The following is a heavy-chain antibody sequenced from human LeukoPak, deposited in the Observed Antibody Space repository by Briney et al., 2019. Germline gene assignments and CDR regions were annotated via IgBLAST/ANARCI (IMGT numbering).Heavy chain of an antibody. Sequence: SQSLALTCAISGDRVSSNSAVWDWLRQSPSRGLEWLRRRYYRCKWNNHYAESVKSRITINPDTSKNQFSLQLNSVTPEDTAVYYCAIDAVGSSYFDYWGQGTLVTDSS. CDR2: RYYRCKWNN. J-gene: IGHJ4*02. V-gene: IGHV6-1*01. CDR3: AIDAVGSSYFDY. D-gene: IGHD1-26*01. CDR1: GDRVSSNSAV.